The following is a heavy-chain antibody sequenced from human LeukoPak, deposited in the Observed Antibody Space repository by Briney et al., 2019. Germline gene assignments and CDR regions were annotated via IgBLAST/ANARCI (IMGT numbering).Heavy chain of an antibody. CDR1: GYTFTSYD. D-gene: IGHD3-9*01. CDR3: ARRGLTGYYYYFDY. J-gene: IGHJ4*02. V-gene: IGHV1-8*03. Sequence: ASVKVSCKASGYTFTSYDINWVRQAPGQGLEWMGWMNPNSGNTGYAQKFQGRVTITRNTSISTAYMELSSLRSDDTAVYYCARRGLTGYYYYFDYWGQGTLVTVSS. CDR2: MNPNSGNT.